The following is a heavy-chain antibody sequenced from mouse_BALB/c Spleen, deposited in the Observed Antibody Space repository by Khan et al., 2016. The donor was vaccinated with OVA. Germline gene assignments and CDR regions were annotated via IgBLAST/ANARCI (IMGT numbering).Heavy chain of an antibody. J-gene: IGHJ3*02. V-gene: IGHV14-3*02. CDR1: GLTFKDTY. Sequence: EVQLLESGAELVKSGATVKLSCTASGLTFKDTYMPWLKQWPEQGLEWIGRIDPPNCNTNYDPNFQGKSTITADTSSNTPYLQLRSLTSEDTAVYYCARMARKWGQGTLLTVSA. CDR3: ARMARK. CDR2: IDPPNCNT.